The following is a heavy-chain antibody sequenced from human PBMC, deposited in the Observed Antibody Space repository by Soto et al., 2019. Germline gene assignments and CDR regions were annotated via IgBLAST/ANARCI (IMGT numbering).Heavy chain of an antibody. CDR1: GGSFSKYG. CDR3: ARGYRENSFHGIDD. CDR2: IIPIFGIG. J-gene: IGHJ6*02. V-gene: IGHV1-69*17. Sequence: QVQLVQSGAEVKMPGSSVRVSRKASGGSFSKYGISWVRQAPGQGLEWMGGIIPIFGIGNYAEKFLRRVPITADQFTSTSHMKLSSLRSEDTDVYFCARGYRENSFHGIDDWGQRTKVTDSS. D-gene: IGHD1-26*01.